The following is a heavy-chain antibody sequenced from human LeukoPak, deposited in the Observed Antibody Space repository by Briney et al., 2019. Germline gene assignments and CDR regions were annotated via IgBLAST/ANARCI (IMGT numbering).Heavy chain of an antibody. J-gene: IGHJ4*02. CDR1: GYTFTSYG. Sequence: ASVKVSCKASGYTFTSYGISWVRQAPGQGLEWMRWISAYNGNTNYAQKLQGRVTMTTDTSTSTAYMELRSLRSDDTAVYYCARVKIKFDYGGNSIDYWGQGTLVTVSS. CDR3: ARVKIKFDYGGNSIDY. CDR2: ISAYNGNT. V-gene: IGHV1-18*01. D-gene: IGHD4-23*01.